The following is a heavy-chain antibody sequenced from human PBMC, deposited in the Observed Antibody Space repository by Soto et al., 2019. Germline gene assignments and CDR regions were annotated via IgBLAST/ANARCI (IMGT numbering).Heavy chain of an antibody. CDR3: ARGGSGSDWDYYGMDV. CDR1: ALTASKNY. D-gene: IGHD3-10*01. V-gene: IGHV3-66*01. J-gene: IGHJ6*02. CDR2: IYSGGMT. Sequence: EVQLVESGGGLVQPGGSLRLSCAGSALTASKNYMSWVRQPPGKGLEWVSVIYSGGMTYYADYVKDRFSISRDNSKSTLYLQMDNLRAGDTAVYYCARGGSGSDWDYYGMDVWGQGTTVTVSS.